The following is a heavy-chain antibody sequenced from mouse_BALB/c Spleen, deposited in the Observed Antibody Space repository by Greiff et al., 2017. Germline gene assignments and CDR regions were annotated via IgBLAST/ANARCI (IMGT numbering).Heavy chain of an antibody. CDR2: IDPFNGGT. Sequence: VQLKQSGPELMKPGASVKISCKASGYSFTSYYMHWVKQSHGKSLEWIGYIDPFNGGTSYNQKFKGKATLTVDKSSSTAYMHLSSLTSEDSAVYYCARSLGTPDYWGQGTTLTVSS. CDR1: GYSFTSYY. V-gene: IGHV1S135*01. CDR3: ARSLGTPDY. D-gene: IGHD1-1*01. J-gene: IGHJ2*01.